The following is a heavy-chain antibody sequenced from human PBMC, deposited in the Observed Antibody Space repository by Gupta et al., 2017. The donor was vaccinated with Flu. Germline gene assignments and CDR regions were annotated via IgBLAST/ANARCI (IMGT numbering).Heavy chain of an antibody. V-gene: IGHV3-49*04. CDR3: TRNRGYNYGYCDY. Sequence: DYAMSWVRQAPGKGLEWVGFIRTKPYGGTAEYAAAVKGRFTISRDDSKSIAYLQMNRMKTEDTAVYYCTRNRGYNYGYCDYWCQGTLVTVSS. CDR1: DYA. J-gene: IGHJ4*02. D-gene: IGHD5-18*01. CDR2: IRTKPYGGTA.